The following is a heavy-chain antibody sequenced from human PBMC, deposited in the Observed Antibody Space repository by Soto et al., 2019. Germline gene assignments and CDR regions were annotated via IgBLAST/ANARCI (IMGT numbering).Heavy chain of an antibody. CDR1: GGTFSSYA. Sequence: GASVKVSCKASGGTFSSYAISWVRQAPGQGLEWMGGIIPIFGIANYAQKFQGRVTITADKSTSTAYMELSSLRSEDTAVYYCAGEIDAFDIWGQGTMVTVSS. J-gene: IGHJ3*02. V-gene: IGHV1-69*10. CDR3: AGEIDAFDI. CDR2: IIPIFGIA.